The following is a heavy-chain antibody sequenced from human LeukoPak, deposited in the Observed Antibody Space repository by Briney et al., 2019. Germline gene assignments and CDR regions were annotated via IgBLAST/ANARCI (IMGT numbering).Heavy chain of an antibody. Sequence: PSGTLSLTCAVSGVAINDADWWNWVRQPPGKGLEWIGETYHNGGANYNPSLKSRVAISVDKSENQISLMLTSVTAADTAVYYCAKDSSSDSSWFFDNWGQGILVTVSS. J-gene: IGHJ4*02. V-gene: IGHV4-4*02. CDR2: TYHNGGA. D-gene: IGHD6-13*01. CDR3: AKDSSSDSSWFFDN. CDR1: GVAINDADW.